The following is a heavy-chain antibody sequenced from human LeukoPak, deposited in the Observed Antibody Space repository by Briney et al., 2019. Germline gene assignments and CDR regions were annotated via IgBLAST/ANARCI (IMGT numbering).Heavy chain of an antibody. Sequence: PSETLSLTCAVYGGSFSGYDWSWIRQPPGKGLEWIGEINHSGSTNYNPSLKSRVTISVDTSKNQFSLKLSSVTAADTAVYYCARGIAVAGTWGQGTLVTVSS. V-gene: IGHV4-34*01. CDR1: GGSFSGYD. J-gene: IGHJ5*02. D-gene: IGHD6-19*01. CDR2: INHSGST. CDR3: ARGIAVAGT.